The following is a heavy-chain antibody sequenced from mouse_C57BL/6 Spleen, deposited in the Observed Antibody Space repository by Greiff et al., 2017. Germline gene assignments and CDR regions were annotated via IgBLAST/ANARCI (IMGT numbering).Heavy chain of an antibody. V-gene: IGHV1-74*01. Sequence: QVQLQQSGAELVKPGASVKVSCKASGYTFTSYWMHWVKQRPGQGLAWIGRIHPSDSDTNYNQQFKGNATLTVDKSSRTAYLTLSSLTSEDSAVYYCADGGDYDVGGFDVWGTGTTVTVSS. J-gene: IGHJ1*03. D-gene: IGHD2-4*01. CDR2: IHPSDSDT. CDR3: ADGGDYDVGGFDV. CDR1: GYTFTSYW.